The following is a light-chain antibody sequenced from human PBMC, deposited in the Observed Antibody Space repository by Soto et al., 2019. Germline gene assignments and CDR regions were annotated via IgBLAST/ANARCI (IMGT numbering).Light chain of an antibody. V-gene: IGLV1-51*01. CDR3: GTWDSSLSAVV. CDR1: SSNIGNNY. Sequence: QSVLTQPRSVSAAPGQKVTISCSGSSSNIGNNYVSWYQQLPETAPKLLIYDNNKRPSGIPDRFSGSKSGTSATLGITGLQTGDEADYYCGTWDSSLSAVVFGGGTKVTVL. J-gene: IGLJ2*01. CDR2: DNN.